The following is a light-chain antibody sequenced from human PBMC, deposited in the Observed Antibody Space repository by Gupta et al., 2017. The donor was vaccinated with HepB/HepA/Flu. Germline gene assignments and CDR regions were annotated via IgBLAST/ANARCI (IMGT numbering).Light chain of an antibody. CDR2: SNS. Sequence: QSLLPQPPSASGTPGQRVTISCSGTSSNIGSNNVNWYQQLPGTAPKLLIYSNSQRPSGVPDRFSGSKSGTSAALAISGLQSEDEADYFCAAWDDSLSGYYVFGTGTKVTVL. CDR1: SSNIGSNN. CDR3: AAWDDSLSGYYV. V-gene: IGLV1-44*01. J-gene: IGLJ1*01.